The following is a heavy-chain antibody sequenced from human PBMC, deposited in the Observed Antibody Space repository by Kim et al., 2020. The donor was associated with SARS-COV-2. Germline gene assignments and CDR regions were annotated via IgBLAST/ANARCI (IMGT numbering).Heavy chain of an antibody. CDR3: ARGPYDYGYRGFDY. CDR1: GGSISSSSYY. CDR2: IYYSGST. D-gene: IGHD4-17*01. J-gene: IGHJ4*02. Sequence: SETLSLTCTVSGGSISSSSYYWGWIRQPPGKGLEWIGSIYYSGSTYYNPSLKSRVTISVDTSKNQFSLKLSSVTAADTAVYYCARGPYDYGYRGFDYWGQGTLVTVSS. V-gene: IGHV4-39*07.